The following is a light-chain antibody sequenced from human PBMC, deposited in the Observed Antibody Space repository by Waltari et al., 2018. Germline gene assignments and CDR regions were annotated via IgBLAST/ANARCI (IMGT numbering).Light chain of an antibody. CDR3: QQYYPR. V-gene: IGKV1-33*01. CDR1: QNINNY. CDR2: DAF. J-gene: IGKJ3*01. Sequence: DIQMTQSPSSLSASVGERVTITCQASQNINNYLNWYQQKPGKAPKLLIYDAFNLETRVSSRFSGSGSGTDLSFTISSLQPADNATYYCQQYYPRVGPGTKVESK.